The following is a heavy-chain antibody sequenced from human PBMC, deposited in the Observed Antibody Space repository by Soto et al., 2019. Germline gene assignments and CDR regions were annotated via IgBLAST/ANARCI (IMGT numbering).Heavy chain of an antibody. CDR1: GFNFHTYT. V-gene: IGHV3-48*02. CDR2: ISGTSETI. CDR3: ATGYCRSDNCHFTH. D-gene: IGHD2-2*03. J-gene: IGHJ4*02. Sequence: GGSLRLSCAASGFNFHTYTMTWVRQAPGKGLEWVSYISGTSETIFYADSVKGRFTISRDNAKNSLYLQLNSLRDEETAVYYCATGYCRSDNCHFTHWGQGTLVTVSS.